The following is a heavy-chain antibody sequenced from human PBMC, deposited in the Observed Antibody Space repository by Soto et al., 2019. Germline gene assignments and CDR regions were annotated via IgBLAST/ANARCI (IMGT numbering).Heavy chain of an antibody. Sequence: GGSLRLSCTVSGFAFNNYGINWVRQAPGKGLEWVSSISKSDYTYYSDSVKGRFAISRDNAKSSVSLQMNTLRVEDTAVYYCAREPSIIIPDVSDFWGQGNLVTVSS. V-gene: IGHV3-21*01. CDR1: GFAFNNYG. CDR2: ISKSDYT. J-gene: IGHJ4*02. CDR3: AREPSIIIPDVSDF. D-gene: IGHD3-16*02.